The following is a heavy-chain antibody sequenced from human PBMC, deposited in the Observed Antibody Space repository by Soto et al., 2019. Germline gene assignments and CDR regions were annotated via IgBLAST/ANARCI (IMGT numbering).Heavy chain of an antibody. J-gene: IGHJ4*02. D-gene: IGHD4-17*01. V-gene: IGHV3-30-3*01. CDR1: GFTFSSYA. CDR2: VSYDGTYK. CDR3: ARGDYGDYFGPDY. Sequence: QVQLVESGGGVVQPGRSLRLSCAAPGFTFSSYAMHWVRQAPGKGLEWVAVVSYDGTYKYYADSVKGRFTISRDNSKNTLYLQMNSLRTEDTAVYFCARGDYGDYFGPDYWGQGTLVTVSS.